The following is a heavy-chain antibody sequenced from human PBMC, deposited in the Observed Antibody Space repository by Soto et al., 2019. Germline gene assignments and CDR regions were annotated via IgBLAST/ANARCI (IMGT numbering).Heavy chain of an antibody. D-gene: IGHD6-19*01. J-gene: IGHJ4*02. CDR1: GFTFSSCA. V-gene: IGHV3-23*01. Sequence: EVQLLESGGGLVQPGGSLRLSCAASGFTFSSCAMSWVRQAPGKGLEWVSGISGNGGSTYHADSVKGRFTISRDNSKNKLYLQMNSLRAEDTAVYYCASANKYSNGWYDYLGQGILGTRPS. CDR3: ASANKYSNGWYDY. CDR2: ISGNGGST.